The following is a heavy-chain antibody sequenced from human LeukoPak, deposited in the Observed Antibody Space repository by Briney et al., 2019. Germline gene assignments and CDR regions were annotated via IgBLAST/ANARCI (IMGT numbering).Heavy chain of an antibody. J-gene: IGHJ4*02. V-gene: IGHV4-4*02. D-gene: IGHD3-9*01. CDR3: ARVHNDILTDDSLGDKFDY. Sequence: SGTLSLTCAVSGGSISISNWYSWVRQPPGKGLEWIGEIYHTGSTNYNPSLKSRVTISVDKSKNQVSLKLSSVTAADTAVYYCARVHNDILTDDSLGDKFDYWGQGTLVTVSS. CDR1: GGSISISNW. CDR2: IYHTGST.